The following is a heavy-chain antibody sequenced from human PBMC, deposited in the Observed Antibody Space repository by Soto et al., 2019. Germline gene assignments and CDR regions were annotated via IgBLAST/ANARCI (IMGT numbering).Heavy chain of an antibody. CDR1: GGSISSGDYY. Sequence: PSETLSLTCTVSGGSISSGDYYWSWIRQPPGKGLEWIGYIYYSGSTYYNPSLQSRLSMSLDTSRNQFSLKLTSMTVADTVVYFCAVHRATPGVALAHWFGPWGQGSLVTVSS. V-gene: IGHV4-30-4*01. CDR2: IYYSGST. D-gene: IGHD3-10*01. J-gene: IGHJ5*02. CDR3: AVHRATPGVALAHWFGP.